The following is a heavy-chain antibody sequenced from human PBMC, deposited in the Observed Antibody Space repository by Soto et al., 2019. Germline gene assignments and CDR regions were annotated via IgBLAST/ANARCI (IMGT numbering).Heavy chain of an antibody. CDR2: INHSGST. D-gene: IGHD2-15*01. CDR1: GGSFSGYY. J-gene: IGHJ4*02. Sequence: QVQLQQWGAGLLKPSETLSLTCAVYGGSFSGYYWSWIRQPPGKGLEWIGEINHSGSTNYNPSLKSRVTISVDTSKNQFSLKLSSVTAADTAVYYCARGSLLSPLAADCSGGSCYSYFDYWGQGTLVTVSS. V-gene: IGHV4-34*01. CDR3: ARGSLLSPLAADCSGGSCYSYFDY.